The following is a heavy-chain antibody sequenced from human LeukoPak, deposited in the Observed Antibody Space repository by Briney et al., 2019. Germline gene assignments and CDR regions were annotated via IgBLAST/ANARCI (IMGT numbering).Heavy chain of an antibody. V-gene: IGHV3-23*01. D-gene: IGHD3-10*01. J-gene: IGHJ6*04. CDR3: AKEGGDYYGSGSYYGYYYYGMDV. CDR1: GFTFSSYA. Sequence: GGSLRLSCAASGFTFSSYAMSWVRQAPGKGLEWVSAISGSGGSTYYADSVKGRFTISRGNSKNTLYLQMNSLRAEDTAVYYCAKEGGDYYGSGSYYGYYYYGMDVWGKGTTVTVSS. CDR2: ISGSGGST.